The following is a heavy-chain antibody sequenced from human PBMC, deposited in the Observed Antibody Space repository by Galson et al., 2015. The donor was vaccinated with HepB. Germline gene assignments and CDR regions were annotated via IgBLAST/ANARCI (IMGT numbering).Heavy chain of an antibody. D-gene: IGHD1-1*01. J-gene: IGHJ6*03. CDR3: ARGVTTRPYFFYDYMDV. V-gene: IGHV1-18*01. Sequence: SVKVSCKASGYTFSNFGITWVRQAPGHGLEWVGWITPYDDNTNYGQRPHGRVTMTTDTPTATVYMELRNLTPDDTAVYYCARGVTTRPYFFYDYMDVWGKGTTVTVSS. CDR1: GYTFSNFG. CDR2: ITPYDDNT.